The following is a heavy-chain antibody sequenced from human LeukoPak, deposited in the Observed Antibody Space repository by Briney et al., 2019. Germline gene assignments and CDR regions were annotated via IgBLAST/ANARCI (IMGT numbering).Heavy chain of an antibody. J-gene: IGHJ5*02. Sequence: GGSLRLSCAASGFTFSSYWMSWVRQAPGKGLEWVANIKQDGSEKYYVDSVKGRFTISRDNAKNSLYLQMNSLRAEDTAVYHCARDENSLLWFGELLQPWGQGTLVTVSS. D-gene: IGHD3-10*01. CDR2: IKQDGSEK. V-gene: IGHV3-7*01. CDR1: GFTFSSYW. CDR3: ARDENSLLWFGELLQP.